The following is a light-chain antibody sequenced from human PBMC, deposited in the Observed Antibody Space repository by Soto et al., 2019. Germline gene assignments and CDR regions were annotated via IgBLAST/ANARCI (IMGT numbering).Light chain of an antibody. CDR1: QIIDTW. V-gene: IGKV1-5*03. CDR2: KVS. CDR3: QQYKSSWT. J-gene: IGKJ1*01. Sequence: DIPMTQSPSTLSASVGDRVTITCRASQIIDTWLAWYQQKPGNAPKVLISKVSNLESGVPSRFSGSGSGTEFSLTVSSLQRDDFATYYCQQYKSSWTFGQGTKVDIK.